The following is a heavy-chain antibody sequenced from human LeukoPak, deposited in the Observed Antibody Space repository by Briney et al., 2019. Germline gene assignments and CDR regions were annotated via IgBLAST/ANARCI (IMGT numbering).Heavy chain of an antibody. D-gene: IGHD6-13*01. Sequence: KAGESLKISCKGSGYSFTNYWIAWVRQMPGKGLEWMGIIYPGDSDTRHSPSFQGQVTISADKSISTAYLQWSSLKASDTAMYYCARHSIAAAGSDAFDIWGQGTMVTVSS. CDR2: IYPGDSDT. J-gene: IGHJ3*02. CDR1: GYSFTNYW. CDR3: ARHSIAAAGSDAFDI. V-gene: IGHV5-51*01.